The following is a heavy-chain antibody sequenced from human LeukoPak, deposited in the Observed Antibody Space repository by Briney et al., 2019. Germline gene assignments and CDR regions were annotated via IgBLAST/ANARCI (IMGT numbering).Heavy chain of an antibody. D-gene: IGHD1-26*01. CDR1: SGSISSYY. Sequence: SETLSLTCTVSSGSISSYYWSWIRRPPGKGLEWIGYIYYSGSTNYNPSLKSRVTISVDTSKNQFSLKLSSVTAADTAVYYCARGGSGSYFYYAFDIWGQGTMVTVSS. CDR2: IYYSGST. V-gene: IGHV4-59*01. J-gene: IGHJ3*02. CDR3: ARGGSGSYFYYAFDI.